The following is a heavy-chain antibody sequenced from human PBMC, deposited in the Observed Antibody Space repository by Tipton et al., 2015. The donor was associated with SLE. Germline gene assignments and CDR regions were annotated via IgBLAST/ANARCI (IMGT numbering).Heavy chain of an antibody. D-gene: IGHD6-13*01. CDR1: GGSISSYY. V-gene: IGHV4-59*01. CDR3: AREGSSSSPGLVDP. CDR2: IYYSGST. Sequence: TLSLTCTVSGGSISSYYWSWIRQPPGKGLEWIGYIYYSGSTNYNPSLKSRVTISVDTSKNQFSLKLSSVTAADTAMYYCAREGSSSSPGLVDPWGQGTLVTVSS. J-gene: IGHJ5*02.